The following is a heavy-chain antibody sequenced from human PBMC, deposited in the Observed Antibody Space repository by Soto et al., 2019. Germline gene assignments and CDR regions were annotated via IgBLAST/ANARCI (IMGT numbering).Heavy chain of an antibody. V-gene: IGHV3-66*01. Sequence: EVQLVESGGGLVQPGGSLRLSCAASGFTVSSNYMSWVRQAPGKGLEWVSVIYSGGSTYYADSVKGRFTISRDNSKNTLYLQMNSLRAEDTAVYYCARVSKYYYGSGTKGDCYYMDVWGKGTTVTVSS. CDR3: ARVSKYYYGSGTKGDCYYMDV. CDR1: GFTVSSNY. J-gene: IGHJ6*03. D-gene: IGHD3-10*01. CDR2: IYSGGST.